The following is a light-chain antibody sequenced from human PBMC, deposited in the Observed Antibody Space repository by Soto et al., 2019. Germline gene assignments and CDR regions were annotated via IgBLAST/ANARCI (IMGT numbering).Light chain of an antibody. CDR3: KSYAGSNTYV. CDR2: EVV. J-gene: IGLJ1*01. V-gene: IGLV2-8*01. Sequence: QSVLTQPPSATGSPGQSVTISCTGTKNAIGVYDFVSWYQHHPGEAPRLIIYEVVQRPSGVPDRFSGSKSGNTASLTVSGLQAADEADYFCKSYAGSNTYVFGSGTKVTVL. CDR1: KNAIGVYDF.